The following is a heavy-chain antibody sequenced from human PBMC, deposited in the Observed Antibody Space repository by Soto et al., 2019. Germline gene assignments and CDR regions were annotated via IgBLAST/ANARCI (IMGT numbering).Heavy chain of an antibody. V-gene: IGHV3-21*01. J-gene: IGHJ5*02. D-gene: IGHD3-3*01. CDR2: ISSSSSYI. Sequence: GGSLRLSCAASGFTVSSNYMSWVRQAPWKGLEWVSSISSSSSYIYYADSVKGRFTISRGNAKNSLYLQMNSLRAEDTAVYYCASFYDFWGGYPDCFHPWGQGTPVIVSS. CDR3: ASFYDFWGGYPDCFHP. CDR1: GFTVSSNY.